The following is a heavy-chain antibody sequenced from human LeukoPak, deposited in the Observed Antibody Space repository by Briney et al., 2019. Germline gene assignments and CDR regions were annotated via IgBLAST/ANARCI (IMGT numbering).Heavy chain of an antibody. CDR1: GFAFSTYA. CDR3: ARDKIQGAPYYLDH. Sequence: GGSLRLSCVASGFAFSTYAMHWVRQPPGKGLERVAVISYGGGAKYYADSVKGRFTISRDSSSNTLYLQMNSLRSEDTAVYYCARDKIQGAPYYLDHWGQGTLVTVSS. V-gene: IGHV3-30*04. D-gene: IGHD1-1*01. CDR2: ISYGGGAK. J-gene: IGHJ4*02.